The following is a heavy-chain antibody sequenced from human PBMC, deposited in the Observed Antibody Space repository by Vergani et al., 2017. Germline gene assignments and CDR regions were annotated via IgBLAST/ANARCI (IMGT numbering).Heavy chain of an antibody. D-gene: IGHD6-19*01. CDR3: AGGVEQWLVRSFDY. V-gene: IGHV4-39*07. CDR2: IYYSGST. CDR1: GGSISSSSYY. Sequence: QLQLQESGPGLVKPSETLSLTCTVSGGSISSSSYYWGWIRQPPGKGLEWIGSIYYSGSTYYNPSLKRRVTISVDTSKNQFSLKLSSVTAADTAVYYCAGGVEQWLVRSFDYWGQGTLVTVSS. J-gene: IGHJ4*02.